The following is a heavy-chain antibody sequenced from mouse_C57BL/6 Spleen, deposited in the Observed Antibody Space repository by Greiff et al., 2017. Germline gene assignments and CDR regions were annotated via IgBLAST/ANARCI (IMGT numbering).Heavy chain of an antibody. V-gene: IGHV1-52*01. CDR1: GYTFTSYW. CDR3: ARDRGYGYGYFDV. J-gene: IGHJ1*03. CDR2: IDPSDSET. Sequence: VQLQQPGAELVRPGSSVKLSCKASGYTFTSYWMHWVKQRPIQGLEWIGNIDPSDSETHYNQKFKDKATLTVDKSSSTAYMQLSSLTSEDSAVYYCARDRGYGYGYFDVWGTGTTVTVSS. D-gene: IGHD1-1*02.